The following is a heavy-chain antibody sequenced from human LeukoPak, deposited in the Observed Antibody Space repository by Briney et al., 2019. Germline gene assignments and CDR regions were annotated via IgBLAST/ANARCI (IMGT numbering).Heavy chain of an antibody. CDR1: GFTFSTYN. J-gene: IGHJ3*02. CDR2: IGGSSSTI. CDR3: ARDRFYAFDI. Sequence: GGSLRLSCAASGFTFSTYNMNWVRQAPGKGLEWISYIGGSSSTIYYADSVKGRFTISRDNAKNSLYLQINSLRDEDTAVYFCARDRFYAFDIWGQGTMVTVSS. V-gene: IGHV3-48*02.